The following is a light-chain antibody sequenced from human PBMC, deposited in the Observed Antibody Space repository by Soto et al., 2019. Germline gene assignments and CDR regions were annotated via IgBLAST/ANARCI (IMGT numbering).Light chain of an antibody. V-gene: IGKV1-33*01. J-gene: IGKJ3*01. CDR3: QQYDNLPVPLFT. Sequence: DIQMTQSPSSLSASVGDRVTITCQASQDISNYLNWYPQKPGKAPQLLIYDASNLETGVPSRFSGSRSGTDFTFTISSLQPEDIATYYCQQYDNLPVPLFTFGPGTKVDIK. CDR2: DAS. CDR1: QDISNY.